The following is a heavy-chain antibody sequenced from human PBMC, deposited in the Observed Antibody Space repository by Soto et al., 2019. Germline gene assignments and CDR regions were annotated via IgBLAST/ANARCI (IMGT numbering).Heavy chain of an antibody. D-gene: IGHD6-13*01. CDR3: ARTAAGMIRFDY. CDR1: GYPFTSYG. J-gene: IGHJ4*02. CDR2: ISAYNGNT. Sequence: SVKVSCKASGYPFTSYGISWVRQAPGQGLEWMGWISAYNGNTNYAQRLQGRVTMTTDTSTSTAYMELRSLRSDDTAVYYCARTAAGMIRFDYWGQGTLVTVSS. V-gene: IGHV1-18*01.